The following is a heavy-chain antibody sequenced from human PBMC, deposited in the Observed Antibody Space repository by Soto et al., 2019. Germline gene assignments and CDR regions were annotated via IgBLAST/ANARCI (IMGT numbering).Heavy chain of an antibody. CDR3: ARGPQHAGGMEV. Sequence: VGSLRLSCASSVCTFSSYGMHCVRHSPGKWLEWVAVIWYDGSNKYYADSVKGRFTISRDNSKNTLYLQMNSLRAEDTAVYYCARGPQHAGGMEVLGQGTTVNVSS. J-gene: IGHJ6*01. CDR2: IWYDGSNK. CDR1: VCTFSSYG. V-gene: IGHV3-33*01.